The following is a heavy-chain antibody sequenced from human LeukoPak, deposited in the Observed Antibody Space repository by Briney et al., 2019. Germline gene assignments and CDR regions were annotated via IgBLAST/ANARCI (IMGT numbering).Heavy chain of an antibody. CDR3: ARHIVVVTAIPRRWFDP. CDR1: GGSISSSNW. D-gene: IGHD2-21*02. CDR2: IYHSGST. J-gene: IGHJ5*02. V-gene: IGHV4-4*02. Sequence: SETLSLTCAVSGGSISSSNWWSWVRQPPGKGLEWIGSIYHSGSTYYNPSLKSRVTISVDTSKNQFSLKLSSVTAADTAVYYCARHIVVVTAIPRRWFDPWGQGTLVTVSS.